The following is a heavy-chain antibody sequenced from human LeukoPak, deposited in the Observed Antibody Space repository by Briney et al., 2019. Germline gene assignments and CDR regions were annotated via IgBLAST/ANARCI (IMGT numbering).Heavy chain of an antibody. Sequence: GGSLRLSCAASGFTFSSYAMSWVRQAPGKGLEWVSAISGSGSSTYYADSVKGRFTISRDNSKNTLYLQMNSLRAEDTAVYYCARVPTTNYYDSSGSQRNYFDYWGQGTLVTVSS. CDR1: GFTFSSYA. CDR2: ISGSGSST. J-gene: IGHJ4*02. V-gene: IGHV3-23*01. D-gene: IGHD3-22*01. CDR3: ARVPTTNYYDSSGSQRNYFDY.